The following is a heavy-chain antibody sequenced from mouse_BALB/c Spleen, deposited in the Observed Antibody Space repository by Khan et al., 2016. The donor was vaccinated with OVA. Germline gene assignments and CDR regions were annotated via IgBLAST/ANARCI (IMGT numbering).Heavy chain of an antibody. CDR1: GHSITNDYA. Sequence: EVQLQASGPGLMKPSQSMSLTCTVTGHSITNDYAWNWIRQFPGNKLEWMGYITYSGSSSYNPSLKSRISITRDTSKNQFFLQLNSVTAEDTATYYCATLYYYGSSWFPYWGQGTLVTVSA. V-gene: IGHV3-2*02. D-gene: IGHD1-1*01. CDR2: ITYSGSS. CDR3: ATLYYYGSSWFPY. J-gene: IGHJ3*01.